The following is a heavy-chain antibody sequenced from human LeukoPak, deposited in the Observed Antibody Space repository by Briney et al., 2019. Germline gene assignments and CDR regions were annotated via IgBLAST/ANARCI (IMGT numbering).Heavy chain of an antibody. J-gene: IGHJ5*02. CDR2: INLNTGYT. CDR1: GDTFTANY. CDR3: AEDVGRTGTNCFEP. Sequence: ASVKVSCKPSGDTFTANYLHWVRQAPGQGLEWVGGINLNTGYTKYAQKFQGRVTMTRDTSTSSAFMELGRLRSDDTAVYFCAEDVGRTGTNCFEPWGQGTLVTVSS. V-gene: IGHV1-2*02. D-gene: IGHD1/OR15-1a*01.